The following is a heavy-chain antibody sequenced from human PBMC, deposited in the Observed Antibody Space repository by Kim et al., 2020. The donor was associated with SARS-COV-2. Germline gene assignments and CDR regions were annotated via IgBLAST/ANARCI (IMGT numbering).Heavy chain of an antibody. Sequence: GGSLRLSCAASGFTFSSYWMTWVRQAPGKGLEWVANIKQDGSEKYYVDSVKGRFTISRDNAKNSLYLQMNSLRAEDTAVYYWSSVDLQWELRCWGQGTLVTVSS. CDR2: IKQDGSEK. J-gene: IGHJ4*02. D-gene: IGHD1-26*01. V-gene: IGHV3-7*03. CDR3: SSVDLQWELRC. CDR1: GFTFSSYW.